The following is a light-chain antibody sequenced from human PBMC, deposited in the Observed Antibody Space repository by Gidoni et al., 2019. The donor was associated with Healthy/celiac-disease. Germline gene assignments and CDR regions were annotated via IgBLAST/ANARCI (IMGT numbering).Light chain of an antibody. Sequence: IVLTQSPATLSLSPGERATLSCSASQSVSSYLAWYQQKPGQAPRLLIYDASNRATGIPARFSGSGSGTDFTLTISSLEPEDFAVYYCQQRSNWRSFGQGTKLEIK. CDR3: QQRSNWRS. J-gene: IGKJ2*03. CDR2: DAS. CDR1: QSVSSY. V-gene: IGKV3-11*01.